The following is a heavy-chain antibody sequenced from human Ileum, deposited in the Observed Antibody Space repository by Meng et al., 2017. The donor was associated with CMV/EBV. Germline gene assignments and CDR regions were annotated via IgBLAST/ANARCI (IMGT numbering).Heavy chain of an antibody. Sequence: QVQQVQGGAVVKKPGDLVKVSCKTSGYKFRYNSMHWMRQAHGQGLEWMGIFDPSGDSKNYAENFVGRFTMNADMSTNTMHMELSSLTSDDTAVYYCERDNSNWSTDFWGQGTLVTVSS. J-gene: IGHJ4*02. D-gene: IGHD4-11*01. CDR3: ERDNSNWSTDF. CDR2: FDPSGDSK. CDR1: GYKFRYNS. V-gene: IGHV1-46*01.